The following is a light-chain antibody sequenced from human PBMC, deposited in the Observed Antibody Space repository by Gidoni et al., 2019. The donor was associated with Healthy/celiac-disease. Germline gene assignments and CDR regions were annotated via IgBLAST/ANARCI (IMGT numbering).Light chain of an antibody. CDR3: QSAESSGYWV. V-gene: IGLV3-25*02. J-gene: IGLJ3*02. Sequence: SYELTQPPSVSVSPGQTARITCSGDALPKQYAYWYQQKPGQAPVLVIYKDSERPSGIPERFSGSSSGKTVTLTISGVQAEDEADYYCQSAESSGYWVFGGGTKLTVL. CDR1: ALPKQY. CDR2: KDS.